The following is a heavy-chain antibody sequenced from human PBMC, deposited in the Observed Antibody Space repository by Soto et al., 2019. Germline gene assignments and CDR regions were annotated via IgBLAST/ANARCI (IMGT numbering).Heavy chain of an antibody. D-gene: IGHD3-9*01. Sequence: GGSMRLSCAASGLTFSSYWMSWVRQAPGKGLEWVANIKQDGSEKYYVDSVKGRFTISRDNAKNSLYLQMNSLRAEDTAVYYCARGFDDILTGSEYGMDVWGQGTTVTVSS. J-gene: IGHJ6*02. CDR3: ARGFDDILTGSEYGMDV. V-gene: IGHV3-7*03. CDR1: GLTFSSYW. CDR2: IKQDGSEK.